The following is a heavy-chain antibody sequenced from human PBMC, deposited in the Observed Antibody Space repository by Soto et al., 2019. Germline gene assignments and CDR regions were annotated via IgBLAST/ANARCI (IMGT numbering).Heavy chain of an antibody. J-gene: IGHJ4*02. Sequence: QVQLQQWGAGLLKPSETLSLTCAVYGRSFSNPYYYWNWIRQPPGKGLEWIGEVKHSGSTSYAPSLRSRLTISLATSNNQFSLRLTSVTAADTAVYFCASLDSTALYFEDWGQGTLVTVSS. CDR3: ASLDSTALYFED. D-gene: IGHD3-22*01. V-gene: IGHV4-34*01. CDR1: GRSFSNPYYY. CDR2: VKHSGST.